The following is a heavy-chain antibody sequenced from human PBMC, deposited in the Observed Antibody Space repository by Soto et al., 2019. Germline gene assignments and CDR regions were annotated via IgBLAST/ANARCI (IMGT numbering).Heavy chain of an antibody. CDR1: GYTFTGYD. D-gene: IGHD1-26*01. CDR3: AINGLSGSIYGMDV. V-gene: IGHV1-8*01. CDR2: MNPNSGNT. J-gene: IGHJ6*02. Sequence: GASVKVSCKVSGYTFTGYDINWVRQATGQGLEWMGWMNPNSGNTGYAQKFQGRVTMTRNTSISTAYMELSSLRSEDTAVYYCAINGLSGSIYGMDVWGQGTTVTVSS.